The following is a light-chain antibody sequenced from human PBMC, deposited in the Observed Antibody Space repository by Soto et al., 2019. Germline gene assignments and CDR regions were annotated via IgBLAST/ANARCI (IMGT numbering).Light chain of an antibody. Sequence: IVLAPTSGTPSFLPGDRATPSFHASQSVTSNYLACYQQKPGQAPRLLIYGASRRAAGIPDRFSGSASGTDFTLTISRLEPEDFAVYFCQHYSDLPMTFGQGTRLENK. CDR1: QSVTSNY. CDR2: GAS. J-gene: IGKJ5*01. CDR3: QHYSDLPMT. V-gene: IGKV3-20*01.